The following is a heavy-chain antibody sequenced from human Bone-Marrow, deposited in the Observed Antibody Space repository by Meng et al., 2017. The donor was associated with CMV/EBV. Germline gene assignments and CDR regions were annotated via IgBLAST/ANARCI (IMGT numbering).Heavy chain of an antibody. CDR1: AFTVSNNY. CDR2: IYSGGST. Sequence: GESLKISCAASAFTVSNNYMSWVRQAPGKGLEWVSVIYSGGSTYYADSVKGRFTIFRDKSKITLYLQMNSLRAEDTAMYYCARDGSGVGPAFDIWGQGQMVNVSS. V-gene: IGHV3-53*01. J-gene: IGHJ3*02. D-gene: IGHD3-10*01. CDR3: ARDGSGVGPAFDI.